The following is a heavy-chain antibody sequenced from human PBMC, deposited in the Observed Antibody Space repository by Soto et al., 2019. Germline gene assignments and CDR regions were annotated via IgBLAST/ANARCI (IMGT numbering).Heavy chain of an antibody. CDR1: GGSFSGYY. CDR3: ARRYGWNFDY. Sequence: PSETLSLTCAVYGGSFSGYYWSWIRQPPGKGLEWIGYIYYSGSTNYNPSLKSRVTISVDTSKNQFSLKLSSVTAADTAVYYCARRYGWNFDYWGQGTLVTSPQ. V-gene: IGHV4-59*08. J-gene: IGHJ4*02. D-gene: IGHD6-19*01. CDR2: IYYSGST.